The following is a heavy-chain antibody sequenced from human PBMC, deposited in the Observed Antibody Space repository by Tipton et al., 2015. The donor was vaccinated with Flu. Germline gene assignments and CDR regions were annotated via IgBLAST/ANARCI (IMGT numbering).Heavy chain of an antibody. V-gene: IGHV4-4*07. CDR2: IYTSGST. J-gene: IGHJ6*02. D-gene: IGHD3-22*01. Sequence: LRLSCTASGGSISSYYWSWIRQPAGKGLEWIGRIYTSGSTNYNPSLKSRVTMSVDTSKNQFSLKLSSVTAADTAVYYCARDRVNYYDSSGYLVYYGMDVWGQGTTVTVSS. CDR1: GGSISSYY. CDR3: ARDRVNYYDSSGYLVYYGMDV.